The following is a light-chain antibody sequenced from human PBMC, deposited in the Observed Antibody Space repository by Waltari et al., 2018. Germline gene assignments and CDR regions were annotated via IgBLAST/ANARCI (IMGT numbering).Light chain of an antibody. CDR3: QQTNSFPRT. CDR1: QAIDNW. CDR2: SAS. Sequence: DIQMTQSPSFVSASVGDIVTITCRASQAIDNWLAWYQQKPGKAPKFLIYSASSLQSGVPSRFVGSGSGTDFILTISRLQPEDSATYYCQQTNSFPRTFGQGTKVAIK. J-gene: IGKJ1*01. V-gene: IGKV1-12*01.